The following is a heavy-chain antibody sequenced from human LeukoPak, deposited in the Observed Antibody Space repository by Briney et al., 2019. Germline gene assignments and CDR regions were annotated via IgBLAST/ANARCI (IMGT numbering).Heavy chain of an antibody. Sequence: PSQTLSLTCTVSGYAIISGGFSWNWIRQPPGKGLEWIGCIYDRGPAHYDPSLKSRFTISVDRPKNQFFLNVTSLTAADTAVYYCARSRQASGLFSSWGQGTLVVVSS. V-gene: IGHV4-30-2*01. J-gene: IGHJ5*02. CDR1: GYAIISGGFS. CDR3: ARSRQASGLFSS. CDR2: IYDRGPA. D-gene: IGHD3-10*01.